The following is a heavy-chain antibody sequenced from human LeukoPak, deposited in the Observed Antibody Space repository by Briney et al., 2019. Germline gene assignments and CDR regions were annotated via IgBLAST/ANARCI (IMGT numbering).Heavy chain of an antibody. CDR2: ISSSSSYI. J-gene: IGHJ5*02. CDR3: ARDISGGSLRFDP. V-gene: IGHV3-21*01. Sequence: GGSLRLSCAASGFTLSSYSMNWVRQAPGKGLEWVSSISSSSSYIYYADSVKGRFTISRDNAKNSLYLQMNSLRAEDTAVYYCARDISGGSLRFDPWGQGTLVTVSS. CDR1: GFTLSSYS. D-gene: IGHD2-15*01.